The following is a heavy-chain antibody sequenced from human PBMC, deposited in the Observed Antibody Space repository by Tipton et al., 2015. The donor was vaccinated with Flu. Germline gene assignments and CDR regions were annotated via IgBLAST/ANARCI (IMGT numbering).Heavy chain of an antibody. V-gene: IGHV1-18*01. CDR1: GYSFTNYG. D-gene: IGHD2-15*01. CDR3: ARGWQEAASDI. CDR2: ISPYSGDT. J-gene: IGHJ3*02. Sequence: QVQLVQSGAEVKKPGASVKVSCKASGYSFTNYGISWVRQAPGQGLEWMGWISPYSGDTNFAQRLQDRVTMTTDSSTTTAYMELRSLKSDDTALYFCARGWQEAASDIWGQETMVTVSS.